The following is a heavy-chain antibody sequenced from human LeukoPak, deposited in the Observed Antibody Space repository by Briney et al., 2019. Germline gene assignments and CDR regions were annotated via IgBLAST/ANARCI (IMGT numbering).Heavy chain of an antibody. Sequence: ASVKVSCKASGYTFTSYGISWVRQAPGQGLEWMGWISAYNGNTNYAQKLQGRVTMTTDTSTSTAYMELRSLRSDDTAVYYRARGSGYSSSSVDFDHWGQGTLVTVSS. CDR3: ARGSGYSSSSVDFDH. J-gene: IGHJ4*02. D-gene: IGHD6-6*01. CDR1: GYTFTSYG. V-gene: IGHV1-18*01. CDR2: ISAYNGNT.